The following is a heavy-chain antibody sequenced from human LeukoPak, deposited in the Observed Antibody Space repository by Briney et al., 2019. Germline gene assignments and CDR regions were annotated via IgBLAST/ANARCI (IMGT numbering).Heavy chain of an antibody. CDR1: GGSISSYY. Sequence: SETLSLTCTVSGGSISSYYWSWIRQPAGKGLEWIGRIYTSGSTNYNPSLKSRVTMSVDTSKNQFSLKLSSVTAADTAVYYCARAFDFCSSTSCYGFDPWGQGTLVTVSS. CDR2: IYTSGST. CDR3: ARAFDFCSSTSCYGFDP. D-gene: IGHD2-2*01. J-gene: IGHJ5*02. V-gene: IGHV4-4*07.